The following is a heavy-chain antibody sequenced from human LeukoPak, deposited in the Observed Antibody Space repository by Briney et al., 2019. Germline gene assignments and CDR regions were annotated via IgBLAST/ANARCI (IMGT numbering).Heavy chain of an antibody. CDR1: GFTFSSYA. Sequence: GGSLRLSCAASGFTFSSYATHWVRQAPGKGLEWVAVISYDGSNKYYADSVKGRFTISRDNSKNTLYLQMNSLRAEDTAVYYCARDWSSGWYLGNWFDPWGQGTLVTVSS. J-gene: IGHJ5*02. D-gene: IGHD6-19*01. V-gene: IGHV3-30*04. CDR3: ARDWSSGWYLGNWFDP. CDR2: ISYDGSNK.